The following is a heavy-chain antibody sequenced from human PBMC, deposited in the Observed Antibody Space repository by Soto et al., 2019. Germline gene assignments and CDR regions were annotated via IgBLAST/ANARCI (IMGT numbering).Heavy chain of an antibody. J-gene: IGHJ3*02. CDR1: GFTWISDW. Sequence: GGSLRLSCAASGFTWISDWMSWVRQAPGKGLEWVANIKQDGSEKYYVDSVKGRFTISRDNAKNSLYLQMNSLRAEDTAVYYCARDRWAVAATGAFDIWGQGTMVTVSS. CDR2: IKQDGSEK. V-gene: IGHV3-7*03. CDR3: ARDRWAVAATGAFDI. D-gene: IGHD6-19*01.